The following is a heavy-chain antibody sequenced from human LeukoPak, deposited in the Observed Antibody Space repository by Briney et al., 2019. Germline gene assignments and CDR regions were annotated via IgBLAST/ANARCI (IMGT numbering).Heavy chain of an antibody. J-gene: IGHJ5*02. CDR1: GFTFSSYA. D-gene: IGHD2-2*01. CDR2: VSGSAGST. CDR3: AKGYRASTTCYSRFDP. V-gene: IGHV3-23*01. Sequence: GGSLRLSCAASGFTFSSYAMSWVRQAPGKGLEWVSAVSGSAGSTFYADSVKGRLTISRDNSMNTLYLQMNSLRAEDTAVYYCAKGYRASTTCYSRFDPWGQGTLVTVSS.